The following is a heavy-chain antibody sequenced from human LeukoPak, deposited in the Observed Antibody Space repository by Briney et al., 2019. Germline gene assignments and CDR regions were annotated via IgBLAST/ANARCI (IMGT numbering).Heavy chain of an antibody. CDR1: GGSISSYY. Sequence: SETLSLTCTVSGGSISSYYWSWIRQPPGKGLEWIGYIYYSGSTNYNPSLKSRVTISVDTSKNQFSLKLSSVTAADTAVYYCAREAVVTAQSYYYYYGMDVWGQGTTVTVSS. CDR3: AREAVVTAQSYYYYYGMDV. J-gene: IGHJ6*02. V-gene: IGHV4-59*01. CDR2: IYYSGST. D-gene: IGHD2-21*02.